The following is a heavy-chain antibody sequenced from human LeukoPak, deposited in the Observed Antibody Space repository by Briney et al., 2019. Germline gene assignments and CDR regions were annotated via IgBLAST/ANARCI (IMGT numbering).Heavy chain of an antibody. CDR2: INHSGST. J-gene: IGHJ4*02. CDR1: GGSFSGYY. V-gene: IGHV4-34*01. D-gene: IGHD3-22*01. Sequence: PSETLSLTCAVYGGSFSGYYWSWIRQPPGKGLEWIGEINHSGSTNYNPSLKSRVTISVDTSKNQFSLKLSSVTAADTAVYYCVGSDSSGYLLPFDYWGQGTLVTVSS. CDR3: VGSDSSGYLLPFDY.